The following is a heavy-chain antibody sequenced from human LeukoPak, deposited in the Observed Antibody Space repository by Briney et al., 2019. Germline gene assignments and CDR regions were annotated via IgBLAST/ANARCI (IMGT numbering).Heavy chain of an antibody. CDR2: IYSGGST. CDR1: GFTVSSNY. V-gene: IGHV3-66*01. J-gene: IGHJ4*02. D-gene: IGHD5-24*01. Sequence: GGSLRLSCAASGFTVSSNYMSWVRQAPGKGLEWVSVIYSGGSTYYADSVKGRFTISRDNSKNTLYLQMNSLRAEDTAVYYCARDKRTGEDGYNFDYWGQGTLVTVSS. CDR3: ARDKRTGEDGYNFDY.